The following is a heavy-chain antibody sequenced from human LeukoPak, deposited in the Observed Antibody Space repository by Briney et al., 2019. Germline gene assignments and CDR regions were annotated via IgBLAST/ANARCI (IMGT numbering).Heavy chain of an antibody. V-gene: IGHV4-39*01. J-gene: IGHJ4*02. CDR2: IYYSGST. D-gene: IGHD3-9*01. CDR3: PKPSYDILTGYYNVDY. CDR1: GGSISSSSYY. Sequence: SETLSLTCTVSGGSISSSSYYWGWIRQPPGKGLEWIGSIYYSGSTYYNPSLKSRVTISVGTSKNQFSLKLSSVTAADTAVYFWPKPSYDILTGYYNVDYWGQGTLVTVSS.